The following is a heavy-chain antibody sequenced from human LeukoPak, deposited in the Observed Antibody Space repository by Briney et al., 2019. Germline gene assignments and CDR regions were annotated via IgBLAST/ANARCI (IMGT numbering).Heavy chain of an antibody. J-gene: IGHJ5*02. V-gene: IGHV3-21*01. CDR3: AREVKDVVVVAHSWFDP. CDR2: ISSSSSYI. Sequence: PGGSLRLSCAASGFTFSSYSMNWVRQAPGKGLEWVSSISSSSSYIYYADSMKGRFTISRDNAKNSLFLQMNSLRAEDTAVYYCAREVKDVVVVAHSWFDPWGQGTLVTVSS. CDR1: GFTFSSYS. D-gene: IGHD2-15*01.